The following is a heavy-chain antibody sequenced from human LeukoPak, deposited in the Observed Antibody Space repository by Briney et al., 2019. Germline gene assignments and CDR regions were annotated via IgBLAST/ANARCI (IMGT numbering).Heavy chain of an antibody. J-gene: IGHJ4*02. Sequence: TSETLSLTCTVSGGSISSYYWSWIRQPPGKGLEWIGYIYYSGSTNYNPSLKSRVTISVDTSKNQFSLKLSSVTAADTAVYYCARATRPGIAAAGLLDYWGQGTLVTVST. CDR3: ARATRPGIAAAGLLDY. CDR1: GGSISSYY. CDR2: IYYSGST. D-gene: IGHD6-13*01. V-gene: IGHV4-59*01.